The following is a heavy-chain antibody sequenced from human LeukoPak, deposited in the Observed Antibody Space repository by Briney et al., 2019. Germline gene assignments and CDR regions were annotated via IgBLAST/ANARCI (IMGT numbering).Heavy chain of an antibody. J-gene: IGHJ4*02. V-gene: IGHV3-53*01. CDR3: TTTAGYNYGQY. CDR1: GLIVSNNY. Sequence: GGSLRLSCAASGLIVSNNYMNWVRQAPGKGLEWVSALYIGGNTYYADSVRGRFTISRDNSKNTLYLQMNSLRAEDTAIYYCTTTAGYNYGQYWGQGTLVTVSS. D-gene: IGHD5-18*01. CDR2: LYIGGNT.